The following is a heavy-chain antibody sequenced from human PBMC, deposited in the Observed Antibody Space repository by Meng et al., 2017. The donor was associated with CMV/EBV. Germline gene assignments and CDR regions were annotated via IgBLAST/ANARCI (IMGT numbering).Heavy chain of an antibody. Sequence: GGSLRPSCAASGFTFSSYEMNWVRQAPGKGLEWVSYISSSGSTIYYADSVKGRFTISRDNAKNSLYLQMNNLRAEDTAVYYCAISKCSTSCRYFDYWGQGTLVTVSS. CDR2: ISSSGSTI. CDR1: GFTFSSYE. D-gene: IGHD2-2*01. V-gene: IGHV3-48*03. CDR3: AISKCSTSCRYFDY. J-gene: IGHJ4*02.